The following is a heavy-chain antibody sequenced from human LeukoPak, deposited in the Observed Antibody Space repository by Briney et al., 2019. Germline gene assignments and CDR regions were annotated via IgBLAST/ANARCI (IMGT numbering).Heavy chain of an antibody. CDR3: ARVRYCSSTSCYTPYNWFDP. CDR1: GGSISSSSYY. Sequence: PSETLSLTCTVSGGSISSSSYYWGWIRQPPGKGMEWIGSIYYSGSTYYNPSLKSRVTISVDRSKNQFSLKLSSVTAADTAVYYCARVRYCSSTSCYTPYNWFDPWGQGTLVTVSS. V-gene: IGHV4-39*07. D-gene: IGHD2-2*02. CDR2: IYYSGST. J-gene: IGHJ5*02.